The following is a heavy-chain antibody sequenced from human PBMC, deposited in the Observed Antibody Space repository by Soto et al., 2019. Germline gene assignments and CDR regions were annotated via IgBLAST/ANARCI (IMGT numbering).Heavy chain of an antibody. D-gene: IGHD1-1*01. CDR1: GYAFTTYG. CDR3: ARGRYGDY. V-gene: IGHV1-18*01. J-gene: IGHJ4*02. Sequence: ASVMVSFKGSGYAFTTYGITWVRQAPGQGLEWMGWISAHNGNTNYAQKLQGRVTVTRDTSTSTAYMELRSLRSDDTAVYYCARGRYGDYWGQGALGTISS. CDR2: ISAHNGNT.